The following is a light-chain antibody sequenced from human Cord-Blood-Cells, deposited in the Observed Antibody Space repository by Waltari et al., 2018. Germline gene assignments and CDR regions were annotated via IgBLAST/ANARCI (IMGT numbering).Light chain of an antibody. J-gene: IGKJ4*01. CDR2: DAS. CDR1: QRVSSY. Sequence: DIVLTQSPATLSLSPGERANLSCRASQRVSSYLAWYQQKPGQAPRLLIYDASNRATGIPARFSGSGSGTDFTLTISSLEPEDFAVYYCQQRSNWPLTFGGGTKVEIK. CDR3: QQRSNWPLT. V-gene: IGKV3-11*01.